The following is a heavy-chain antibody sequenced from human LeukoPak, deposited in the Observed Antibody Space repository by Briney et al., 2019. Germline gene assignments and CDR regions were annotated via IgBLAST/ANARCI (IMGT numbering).Heavy chain of an antibody. Sequence: PSETLSLTCAVYGGSFSGYYWSWIRQPPGKGLEWIGEINHSGSTNYNPSLKSRVTISVDTSKNQFSLKLSSVTAADTAVYYCARRTTYGVDPWGQGTLVTVSS. CDR3: ARRTTYGVDP. CDR1: GGSFSGYY. V-gene: IGHV4-34*01. D-gene: IGHD1-1*01. CDR2: INHSGST. J-gene: IGHJ5*02.